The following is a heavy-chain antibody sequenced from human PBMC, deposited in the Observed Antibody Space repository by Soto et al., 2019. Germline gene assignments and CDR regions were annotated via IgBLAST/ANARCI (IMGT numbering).Heavy chain of an antibody. J-gene: IGHJ3*02. CDR1: GFTFSSYA. CDR2: ISGSGGST. V-gene: IGHV3-23*01. D-gene: IGHD3-16*01. CDR3: AKVVMITFGGGLNAFDI. Sequence: GGSLRLSCAASGFTFSSYAMSWVRQAPGKGLEWVSAISGSGGSTYYADSVKGRFTISRDNSKNTLYLQINSLRAEDTAVYYCAKVVMITFGGGLNAFDIWGQGTMVTVSS.